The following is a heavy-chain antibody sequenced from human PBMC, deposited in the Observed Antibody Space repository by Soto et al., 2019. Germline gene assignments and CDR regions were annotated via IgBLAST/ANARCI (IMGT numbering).Heavy chain of an antibody. CDR1: GGSFSGYY. J-gene: IGHJ6*02. D-gene: IGHD3-22*01. V-gene: IGHV4-34*01. CDR3: AREARLADV. Sequence: SETLSLTCAVYGGSFSGYYWSWIRQPPGKGLEWIGEINHSGSTNYNPSLKSRVTISVDTSKNQFSLKLSSVTAANTAVYYCAREARLADVWGQGTTVTVSS. CDR2: INHSGST.